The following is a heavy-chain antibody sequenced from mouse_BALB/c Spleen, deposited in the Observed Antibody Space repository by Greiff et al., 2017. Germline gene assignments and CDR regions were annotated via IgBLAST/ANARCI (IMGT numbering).Heavy chain of an antibody. Sequence: QVQLQQSGPELVKPGASVKIYCKASGYAFSSSWMNWVKQRPGQGLEWIGRIYPGDGDTNYNGKFKGKATLTADKSSSTAYMQLSSLTSVDSAVYFCARFYYGSSFDYWGQGTTLTVSS. J-gene: IGHJ2*01. CDR2: IYPGDGDT. V-gene: IGHV1-82*01. CDR3: ARFYYGSSFDY. D-gene: IGHD1-1*01. CDR1: GYAFSSSW.